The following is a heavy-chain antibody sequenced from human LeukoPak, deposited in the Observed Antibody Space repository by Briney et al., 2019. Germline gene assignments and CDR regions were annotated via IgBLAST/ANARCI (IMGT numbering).Heavy chain of an antibody. J-gene: IGHJ3*02. CDR2: IGSGGGST. V-gene: IGHV3-23*01. Sequence: GGSLRLSCAASGFTFSSYVMSRVRQAPGKGLEWVSTIGSGGGSTFYADSVKGRFTISRDNSKNTLYLQMNSLRAEDTAVYYCAKGGRGVVRSDAFDIWGQGTMVTVSS. D-gene: IGHD3-10*01. CDR3: AKGGRGVVRSDAFDI. CDR1: GFTFSSYV.